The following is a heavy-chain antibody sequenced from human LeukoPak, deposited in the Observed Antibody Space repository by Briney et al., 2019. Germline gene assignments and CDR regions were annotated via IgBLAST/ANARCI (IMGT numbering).Heavy chain of an antibody. Sequence: SETLSLTCSVSDDSITMYYWTWIRQPPGKGLEWIGYVDHTGSTNFNPSLNGRVTIFRDTSRNLFSLRLTSVTAADTAVYYCARSGWLQPFDYWGQGTLVTVSS. D-gene: IGHD5-24*01. CDR2: VDHTGST. CDR3: ARSGWLQPFDY. CDR1: DDSITMYY. J-gene: IGHJ4*02. V-gene: IGHV4-59*01.